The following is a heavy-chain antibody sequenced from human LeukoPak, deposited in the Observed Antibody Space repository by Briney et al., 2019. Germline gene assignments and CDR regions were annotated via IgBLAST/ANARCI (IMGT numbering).Heavy chain of an antibody. CDR2: INNSGGRT. CDR3: AKDAPFLSIAAADPFDY. J-gene: IGHJ4*02. D-gene: IGHD6-13*01. V-gene: IGHV3-23*01. Sequence: GGSLRLSCAASGFTFSSYSMNWVRQAPGKGLEWVSAINNSGGRTYYADSVKGRFTISRDNSKNTLYLQMNSLRAEDTAVYYCAKDAPFLSIAAADPFDYWGQGTLVTVSS. CDR1: GFTFSSYS.